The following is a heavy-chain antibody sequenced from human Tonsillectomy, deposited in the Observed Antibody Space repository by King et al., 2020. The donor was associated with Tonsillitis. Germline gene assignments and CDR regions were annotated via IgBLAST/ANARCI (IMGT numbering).Heavy chain of an antibody. J-gene: IGHJ4*02. CDR3: ARALAYDNKAFDY. CDR2: IYTSGST. V-gene: IGHV4-4*07. Sequence: QLQESGPGLVKPSETLSLTCTVSAGSISSYYWSWIRQPAGKGLEWIGRIYTSGSTNYNPSLQSRVTMSVETSTNQFSLKLSSVTAADTAVYYCARALAYDNKAFDYWGQGTLVTVSS. D-gene: IGHD3-22*01. CDR1: AGSISSYY.